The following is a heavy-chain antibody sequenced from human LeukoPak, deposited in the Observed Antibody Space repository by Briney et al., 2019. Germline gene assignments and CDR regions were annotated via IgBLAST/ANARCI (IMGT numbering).Heavy chain of an antibody. CDR3: ATGPNCGGDCYDY. J-gene: IGHJ4*02. CDR1: GGTFSSYA. Sequence: SVKVSCKASGGTFSSYAISWVRQAPGQGLEWMGRIIPILGIANYAQKFQGRVTITADKSTSTAYMELSSLRSEDTAVYYCATGPNCGGDCYDYWGQGTLVTVSS. D-gene: IGHD2-21*01. V-gene: IGHV1-69*04. CDR2: IIPILGIA.